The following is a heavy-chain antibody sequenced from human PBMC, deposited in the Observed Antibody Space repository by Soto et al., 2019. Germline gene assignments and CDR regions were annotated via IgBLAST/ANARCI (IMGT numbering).Heavy chain of an antibody. CDR1: SDSISSYY. J-gene: IGHJ4*02. CDR2: TDYSGNT. CDR3: ARAVGDPLYYLDY. V-gene: IGHV4-59*08. D-gene: IGHD6-19*01. Sequence: QVQLQESGPGLVRPSETLSLTCTVSSDSISSYYWIWIRQSPGKGLEWIGYTDYSGNTNYNPSLKSRVTISGDTSKNQFPLRLSSVIAADTAVYYCARAVGDPLYYLDYWGQGTLVTVSS.